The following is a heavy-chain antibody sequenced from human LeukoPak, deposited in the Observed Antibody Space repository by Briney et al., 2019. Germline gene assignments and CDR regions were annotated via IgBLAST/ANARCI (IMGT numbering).Heavy chain of an antibody. CDR3: ARYYADDAFDI. V-gene: IGHV4-31*03. CDR2: IYYSGST. J-gene: IGHJ3*02. CDR1: GGSISSGGYY. D-gene: IGHD1-26*01. Sequence: SDTLSLTCTVSGGSISSGGYYWSWIRQHPGQGLVWIGYIYYSGSTYYNPSLKSRVTISVDTSKNQFSLKLSSVTAADTAVYYCARYYADDAFDIWGQGTMVTVSS.